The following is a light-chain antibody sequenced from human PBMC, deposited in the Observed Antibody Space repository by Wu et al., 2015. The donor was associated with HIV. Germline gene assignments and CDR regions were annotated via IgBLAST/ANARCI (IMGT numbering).Light chain of an antibody. Sequence: EIVLTQSPGTLSLSQGEGATLSCRASQSFNSNYLAWYQQKPGQAPSLLIFDTSKRATGISDRFSGSGSGTDFTLTINRLEPEDFAVYFCHQYGTSPYTFGQGTKLEI. J-gene: IGKJ2*01. CDR3: HQYGTSPYT. CDR1: QSFNSNY. V-gene: IGKV3-20*01. CDR2: DTS.